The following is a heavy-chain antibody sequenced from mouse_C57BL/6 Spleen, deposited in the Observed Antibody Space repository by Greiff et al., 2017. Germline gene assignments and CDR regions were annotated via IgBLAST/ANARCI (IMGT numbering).Heavy chain of an antibody. CDR1: GYTFTEYT. V-gene: IGHV1-62-2*01. J-gene: IGHJ1*03. CDR2: FYPGSGSI. Sequence: LVKPGASVKLSCTASGYTFTEYTIHWVKQRSGQGLEWVGWFYPGSGSIKYNEKFKDKATLTADKSSSTVYMELSRLTSEDSAVYFCARHEGGYGSSLYWYFDVWGTGATVTVSS. D-gene: IGHD1-1*01. CDR3: ARHEGGYGSSLYWYFDV.